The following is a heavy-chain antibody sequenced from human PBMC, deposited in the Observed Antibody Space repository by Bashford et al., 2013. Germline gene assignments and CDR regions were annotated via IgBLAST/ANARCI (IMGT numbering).Heavy chain of an antibody. D-gene: IGHD2-15*01. CDR1: IHLSAMA. CDR3: AKSSNSIRWHPYYYYNMDV. J-gene: IGHJ6*02. Sequence: GGSLRPSPVQRLIHLSAMACTGSARLQARGWRWVAVIWYDGSINTMQTPXRADSPISRDNSKNTLYLQMNSLRAEDTAVYYCAKSSNSIRWHPYYYYNMDVWGQGTTVTVSS. CDR2: IWYDGSI. V-gene: IGHV3-33*06.